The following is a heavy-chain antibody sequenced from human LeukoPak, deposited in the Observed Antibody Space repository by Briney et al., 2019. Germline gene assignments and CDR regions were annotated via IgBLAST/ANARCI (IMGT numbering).Heavy chain of an antibody. CDR3: ARTYIVATIRAGAFDI. D-gene: IGHD5-12*01. CDR2: IYNVGST. CDR1: VGSISTYY. J-gene: IGHJ3*02. V-gene: IGHV4-59*01. Sequence: PSETLSLTCTVSVGSISTYYRSWIRQPPAKGREWIGYIYNVGSTNHNPPLKSRVTISVETSKNQFSLELDSVTAADTAVYYCARTYIVATIRAGAFDIWGQGTMVTVSS.